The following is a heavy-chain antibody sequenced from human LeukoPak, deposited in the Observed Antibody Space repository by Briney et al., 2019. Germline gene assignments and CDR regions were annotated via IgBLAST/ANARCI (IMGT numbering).Heavy chain of an antibody. J-gene: IGHJ6*02. V-gene: IGHV3-66*04. CDR1: GFTVSSNY. CDR2: IYSGGST. Sequence: GGSLRLSCAASGFTVSSNYMSWVRQAPGKGLEWVSVIYSGGSTYYADSVKGRFTISRDNSKNTLYPQMNSLRAEDTAVYYCASQDPSGYYYGMDVWGQGTTVTVSS. D-gene: IGHD3-10*01. CDR3: ASQDPSGYYYGMDV.